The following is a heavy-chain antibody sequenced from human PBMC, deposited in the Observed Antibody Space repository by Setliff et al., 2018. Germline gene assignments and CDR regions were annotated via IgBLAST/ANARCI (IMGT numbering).Heavy chain of an antibody. CDR3: AREARGWGGPKFDL. D-gene: IGHD6-19*01. CDR1: GYTFTGDF. V-gene: IGHV1-2*02. Sequence: ASVKVSCKASGYTFTGDFLHWLRQTPGQGFQWLGRLNPDSGDTEYSQKFQGRVTMSRDTSISTGYMELSGLTSNDTAVYYCAREARGWGGPKFDLWGQGTRVTVSS. J-gene: IGHJ5*02. CDR2: LNPDSGDT.